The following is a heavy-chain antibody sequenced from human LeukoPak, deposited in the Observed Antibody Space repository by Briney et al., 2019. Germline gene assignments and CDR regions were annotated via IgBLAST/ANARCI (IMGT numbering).Heavy chain of an antibody. Sequence: GGPLRLSCAASGFTFDDYAMHWVRQAPGKGLEWVSGINWNSGSIGYADSVKGRFTISRDNAKNSLYLQMNSLRTEDTALYYCAKDQNYDILTALDYWGQGTLVTVSS. J-gene: IGHJ4*02. CDR3: AKDQNYDILTALDY. D-gene: IGHD3-9*01. CDR2: INWNSGSI. V-gene: IGHV3-9*01. CDR1: GFTFDDYA.